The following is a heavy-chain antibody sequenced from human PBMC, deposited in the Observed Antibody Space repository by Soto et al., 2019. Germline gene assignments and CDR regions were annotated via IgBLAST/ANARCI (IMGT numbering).Heavy chain of an antibody. Sequence: ASVKVSCKASGYTFTGHYIHWVRQAPGQGLEWMGWINPDYGGATYAQKFQGRVSLTRDTSNSTAYMELSSLRSDDTAVYFCARDLGGSSSYLGYWGQGTPVTVSS. CDR2: INPDYGGA. CDR3: ARDLGGSSSYLGY. J-gene: IGHJ4*02. D-gene: IGHD6-6*01. V-gene: IGHV1-2*02. CDR1: GYTFTGHY.